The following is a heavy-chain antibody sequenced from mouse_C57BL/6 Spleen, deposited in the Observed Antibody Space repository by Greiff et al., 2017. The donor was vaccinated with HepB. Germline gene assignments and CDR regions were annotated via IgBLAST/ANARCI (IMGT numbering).Heavy chain of an antibody. Sequence: QVQLQQPGAELVRPGSSVKLSCKASGYTFTSYWMHWVKQRPIQGLEWIGNIDPSDSETHYNQKFKDKATLTVDKSSSTAYMQLSSLTSEDSAVYYCARSDYGSSNAMDYWGQGTSVTVSS. J-gene: IGHJ4*01. D-gene: IGHD1-1*01. CDR3: ARSDYGSSNAMDY. CDR1: GYTFTSYW. V-gene: IGHV1-52*01. CDR2: IDPSDSET.